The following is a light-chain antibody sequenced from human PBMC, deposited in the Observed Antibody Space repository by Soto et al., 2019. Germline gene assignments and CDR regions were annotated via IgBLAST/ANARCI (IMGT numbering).Light chain of an antibody. J-gene: IGLJ1*01. CDR2: EVS. CDR3: RSYTTSSTRV. Sequence: QSVLTQPASVSGSPGQSIATYGTGTSSDGGAYDFVSWYQQHPDKAPKLMIYEVSHRPSGVSYRFSGSKSVNTATLTISGLQAEDEADYYCRSYTTSSTRVFGTGIKVTV. CDR1: SSDGGAYDF. V-gene: IGLV2-14*03.